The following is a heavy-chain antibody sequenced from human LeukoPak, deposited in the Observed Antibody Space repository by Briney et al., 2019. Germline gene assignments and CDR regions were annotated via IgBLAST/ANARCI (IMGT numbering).Heavy chain of an antibody. Sequence: ETLSLTCIVSGYSITSGYYWGWIRQPPGKGLEWIGSIYHSGATYYNPSLKSRVTISVDTSKNQFSLKLDSVTAADTAVYYCTRWTHDHTVTTPFDYWGQGTLATVSS. V-gene: IGHV4-38-2*02. J-gene: IGHJ4*02. CDR2: IYHSGAT. CDR1: GYSITSGYY. D-gene: IGHD4-17*01. CDR3: TRWTHDHTVTTPFDY.